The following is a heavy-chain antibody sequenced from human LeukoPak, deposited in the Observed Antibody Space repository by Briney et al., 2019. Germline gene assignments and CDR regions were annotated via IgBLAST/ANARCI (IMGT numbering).Heavy chain of an antibody. CDR1: GGSISSGDYY. CDR2: TYYSGST. J-gene: IGHJ4*02. D-gene: IGHD2-15*01. V-gene: IGHV4-30-4*01. CDR3: ARGEGCSGGSCEFPY. Sequence: SETLSLTCAVSGGSISSGDYYWSWIRQPPGKGLEWIGYTYYSGSTYYNPSLKSRVTISVATSKNQFSLKLSSVTAAGTAVYYCARGEGCSGGSCEFPYWGQGTLVTVSS.